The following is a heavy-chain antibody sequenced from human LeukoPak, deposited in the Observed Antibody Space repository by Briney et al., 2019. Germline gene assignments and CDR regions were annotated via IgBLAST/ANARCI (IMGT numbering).Heavy chain of an antibody. CDR3: AADPLYYYGSGSPGWFDP. CDR2: IVVGSGNT. D-gene: IGHD3-10*01. V-gene: IGHV1-58*01. J-gene: IGHJ5*02. CDR1: GFTFTSSA. Sequence: GTSVKVSCKASGFTFTSSAVQWVRQARGQRLEWIGWIVVGSGNTNYAQKFQERVTITRDMSTSTAYMELSSLRSEDTAVYYCAADPLYYYGSGSPGWFDPWGQGTLVTVSS.